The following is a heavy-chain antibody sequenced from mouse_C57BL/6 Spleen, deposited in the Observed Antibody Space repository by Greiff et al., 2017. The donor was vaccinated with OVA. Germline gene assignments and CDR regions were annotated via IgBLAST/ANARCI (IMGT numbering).Heavy chain of an antibody. CDR1: GYTFTSYW. J-gene: IGHJ3*01. Sequence: QVQLQQPGAELVKPGASVKMSCKASGYTFTSYWITWVKQRPGQGLEWIGDIYPGSGSTNYNEKFKSKATLTVDTSSSTAYMQLSSLTSEDSAVYYCAGYYGSSYWFAYWGQGTLVTVSA. V-gene: IGHV1-55*01. D-gene: IGHD1-1*01. CDR2: IYPGSGST. CDR3: AGYYGSSYWFAY.